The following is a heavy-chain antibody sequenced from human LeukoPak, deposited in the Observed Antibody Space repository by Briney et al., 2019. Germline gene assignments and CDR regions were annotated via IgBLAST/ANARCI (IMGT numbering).Heavy chain of an antibody. Sequence: SGRSLRLSCAASGFTFSSYGMHWVRQAPGKGLEWVAVIWYDGSNKYYADSVKGRFTISRDNSKNTLYLQMNSLRAEDTAVYYCARDGDVATLSFGFDYWGQGTLVTVSS. J-gene: IGHJ4*02. CDR1: GFTFSSYG. CDR2: IWYDGSNK. CDR3: ARDGDVATLSFGFDY. V-gene: IGHV3-33*08. D-gene: IGHD3-16*02.